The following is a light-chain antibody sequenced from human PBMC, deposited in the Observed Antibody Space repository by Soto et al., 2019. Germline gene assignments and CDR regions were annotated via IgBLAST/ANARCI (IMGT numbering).Light chain of an antibody. Sequence: QSALNQPASVSGSPGQSVTISCTATSSDVENYKLVSWYQQHPSKAPKLIIYEVTKRPSGVSNRFSGSKSANTASLTISGLQPEDEADYYCCSSVGSYVFGTGTKVTVL. CDR2: EVT. J-gene: IGLJ1*01. V-gene: IGLV2-23*02. CDR1: SSDVENYKL. CDR3: CSSVGSYV.